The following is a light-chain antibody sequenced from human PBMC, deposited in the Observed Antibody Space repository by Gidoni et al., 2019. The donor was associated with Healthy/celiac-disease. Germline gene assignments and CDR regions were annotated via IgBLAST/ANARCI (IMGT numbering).Light chain of an antibody. J-gene: IGKJ2*01. Sequence: EIVMTKSPATQSVSPGERATLSCRASQSVSSNLAWYQQKPGQAPRLLIYGASTRATGIPARFSGSGSGTGFTLTISSLQSEDFAVYYCQQYNNWPPKDTFGQGTKLEIK. CDR1: QSVSSN. V-gene: IGKV3-15*01. CDR2: GAS. CDR3: QQYNNWPPKDT.